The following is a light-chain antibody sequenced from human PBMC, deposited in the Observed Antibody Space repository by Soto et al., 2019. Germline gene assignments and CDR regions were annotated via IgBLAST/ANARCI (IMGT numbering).Light chain of an antibody. CDR2: AAS. Sequence: ASQSISSYLNWYQQKPGKAPKLLISAASILQSGVPSRFSGSGSGKDFTLTISILQPEDFAVYYCQQTYSPPIAFGQGTRLEIK. V-gene: IGKV1-39*01. CDR1: QSISSY. CDR3: QQTYSPPIA. J-gene: IGKJ5*01.